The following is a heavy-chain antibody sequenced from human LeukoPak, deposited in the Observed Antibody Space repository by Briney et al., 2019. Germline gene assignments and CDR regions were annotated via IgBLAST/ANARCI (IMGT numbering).Heavy chain of an antibody. CDR3: ANEIRPNDY. V-gene: IGHV3-23*01. CDR1: GFTFSSYA. CDR2: ITGSGGST. J-gene: IGHJ4*02. D-gene: IGHD4-17*01. Sequence: PGGSLRLSCAASGFTFSSYAMSWVRQAPGKGLEWVSFITGSGGSTYYVDSVKGRFTISRDNSKNTLYLQMNSLRAEDTAVYYCANEIRPNDYWGQGTQVTVSS.